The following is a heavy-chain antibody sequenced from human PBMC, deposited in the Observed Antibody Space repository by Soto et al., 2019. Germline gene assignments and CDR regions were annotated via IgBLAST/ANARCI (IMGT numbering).Heavy chain of an antibody. Sequence: GSLRLSCAASGFTFDDYSMHWVRQAPGKGLEWVSLISWDGRSTYYADSVKGRFTISRDNSKNSLYLQMNSLTTEDTAFYYCGKDGAVSAYTYLDYWGQGALVTVS. CDR3: GKDGAVSAYTYLDY. J-gene: IGHJ4*02. V-gene: IGHV3-43*01. D-gene: IGHD5-12*01. CDR2: ISWDGRST. CDR1: GFTFDDYS.